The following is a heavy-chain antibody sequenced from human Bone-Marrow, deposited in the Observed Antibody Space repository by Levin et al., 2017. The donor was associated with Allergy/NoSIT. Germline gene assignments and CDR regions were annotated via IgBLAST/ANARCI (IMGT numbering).Heavy chain of an antibody. D-gene: IGHD1-26*01. CDR3: AKEPRGGGSLY. CDR1: GFTFSTYG. V-gene: IGHV3-30*18. J-gene: IGHJ4*02. Sequence: SGGSLRLSCAASGFTFSTYGMHWVRQAPGKGLEWVAVISYDGSDKYYADSVKGRFTISRDNSKNTLYLQMNSLRPEDTAVYYCAKEPRGGGSLYWGQGTLVTVSS. CDR2: ISYDGSDK.